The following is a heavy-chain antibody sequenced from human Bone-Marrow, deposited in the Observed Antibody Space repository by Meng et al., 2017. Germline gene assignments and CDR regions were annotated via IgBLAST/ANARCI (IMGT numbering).Heavy chain of an antibody. CDR3: ASRRMIVVVTDYYYYGMDV. CDR2: MNPNSGNT. V-gene: IGHV1-8*01. Sequence: ASVKVSCKASGYTFTSYDINWVRQATGQGLEWMGWMNPNSGNTGYAQKFQGRVTMTRNTSRSTAYMELSSLRSEDTAVYYCASRRMIVVVTDYYYYGMDVWGQGTAVTVSS. J-gene: IGHJ6*02. CDR1: GYTFTSYD. D-gene: IGHD3-22*01.